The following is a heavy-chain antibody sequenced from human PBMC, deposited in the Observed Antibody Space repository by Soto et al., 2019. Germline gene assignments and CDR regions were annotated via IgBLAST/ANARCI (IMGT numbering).Heavy chain of an antibody. CDR3: ARDNGGDGLRTYYYYYGMDV. CDR2: ISSSGSTI. V-gene: IGHV3-11*01. D-gene: IGHD2-21*01. Sequence: QVQLVESGGGLVKPGGSLRLSCAASGFTFSDYYMSWIRQAPGKGLEWVSYISSSGSTIYYADSVKGRFTISRDNAKNSLYLQMNGLRAEDTAVYYCARDNGGDGLRTYYYYYGMDVWGQGTTVTVSS. CDR1: GFTFSDYY. J-gene: IGHJ6*02.